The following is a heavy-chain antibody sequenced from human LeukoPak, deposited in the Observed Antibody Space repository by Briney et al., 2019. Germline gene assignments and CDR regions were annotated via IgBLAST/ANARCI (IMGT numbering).Heavy chain of an antibody. D-gene: IGHD3-10*01. CDR2: IYHSGST. Sequence: PSETLSLTCTVSGGTISSGGYYWSWIRQPPGKGLEWIGYIYHSGSTYYNPSLKSRVTISVDRSKNQFSLKLSSVTAADTAVYYCATHYGSGIGYYMDVWGKGTTVTVSS. J-gene: IGHJ6*03. CDR3: ATHYGSGIGYYMDV. CDR1: GGTISSGGYY. V-gene: IGHV4-30-2*01.